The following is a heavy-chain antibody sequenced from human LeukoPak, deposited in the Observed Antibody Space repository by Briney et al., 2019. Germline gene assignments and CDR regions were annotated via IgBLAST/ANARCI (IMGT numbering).Heavy chain of an antibody. D-gene: IGHD3-10*02. Sequence: PGGSLRLSCAATGFTFSSYEMNWVRQAPGKGLEWVSYISSSGSTIYYADSVKGRFTISRDNAKNSLYLQMNSLRAEDTAVYYCAELGITMIGGVWGKGTTVTISS. V-gene: IGHV3-48*03. CDR3: AELGITMIGGV. CDR2: ISSSGSTI. J-gene: IGHJ6*04. CDR1: GFTFSSYE.